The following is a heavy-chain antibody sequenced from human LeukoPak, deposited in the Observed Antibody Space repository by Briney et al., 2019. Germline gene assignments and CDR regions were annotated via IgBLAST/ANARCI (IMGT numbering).Heavy chain of an antibody. CDR3: ARVRELGSGSWTLYYYYYYYMDV. D-gene: IGHD3-10*01. J-gene: IGHJ6*03. Sequence: GGSLRLSCAASGFTFSSYWMSWVRQAPGKGLEWVANIKQDGSEKYYVDSVKGRFTISRDNAKNSLYLQMNSLRAEDTAVYYCARVRELGSGSWTLYYYYYYYMDVWGKGTTVTISS. CDR1: GFTFSSYW. CDR2: IKQDGSEK. V-gene: IGHV3-7*01.